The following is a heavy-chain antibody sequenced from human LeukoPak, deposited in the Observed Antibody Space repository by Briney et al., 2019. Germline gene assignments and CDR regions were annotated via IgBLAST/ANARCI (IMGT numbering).Heavy chain of an antibody. CDR3: ARLQYCSGTNCYWFDP. D-gene: IGHD2-2*01. Sequence: SETLSLTCTVSGGSISSGGYYWSWIRQHPGKGLEWIGYIYYSGSIYYNPSLKSRVTISVDTSKNQFSLRLSSVTAADTAVYYCARLQYCSGTNCYWFDPWGQGTLVTVSS. V-gene: IGHV4-31*03. CDR2: IYYSGSI. CDR1: GGSISSGGYY. J-gene: IGHJ5*02.